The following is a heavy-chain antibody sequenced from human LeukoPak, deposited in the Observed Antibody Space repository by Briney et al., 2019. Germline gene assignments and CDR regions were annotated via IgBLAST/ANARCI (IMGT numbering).Heavy chain of an antibody. CDR1: GFTFSSYG. J-gene: IGHJ4*02. Sequence: PGGSLRLSCAASGFTFSSYGMHWVRQAPGKGLEWVAVIWYDGSNKYYADSVKGRFTISRDNSKNTLYLQMNSLRAEDTAVYYCTRVLSGGGCIDYWGQGTLVTVS. CDR2: IWYDGSNK. CDR3: TRVLSGGGCIDY. D-gene: IGHD3-16*01. V-gene: IGHV3-33*01.